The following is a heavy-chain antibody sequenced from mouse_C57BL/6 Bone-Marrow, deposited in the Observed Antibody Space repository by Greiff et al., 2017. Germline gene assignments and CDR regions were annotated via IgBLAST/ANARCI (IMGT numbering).Heavy chain of an antibody. CDR1: GYAFTNYL. CDR3: ACSKNWDSGIAY. Sequence: LVESGAELVRPGTSVKVSCKASGYAFTNYLIEWVKQRPGQGLEWIGVIYPGSGGTNYNEKFKGKATLTADKSSSTAYMQLSSLTSGDSAVYFSACSKNWDSGIAYWGQGTLVTVSA. CDR2: IYPGSGGT. J-gene: IGHJ3*01. V-gene: IGHV1-54*01. D-gene: IGHD4-1*01.